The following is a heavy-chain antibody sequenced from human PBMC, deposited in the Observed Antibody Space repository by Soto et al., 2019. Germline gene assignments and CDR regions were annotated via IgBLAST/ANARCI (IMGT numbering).Heavy chain of an antibody. V-gene: IGHV3-53*04. CDR3: AIAPIGWNYAGTEY. CDR2: IPSGGST. J-gene: IGHJ4*02. D-gene: IGHD1-7*01. Sequence: EVQLVESGGGLVQPGGSLRLSCAASGFTVSSNYMSWVRQAPGKGLEWVTVIPSGGSTFYSASVKGRFTISRHNSTNTLYLQMESLSTEALAFYYCAIAPIGWNYAGTEYWGQGTLVTVSS. CDR1: GFTVSSNY.